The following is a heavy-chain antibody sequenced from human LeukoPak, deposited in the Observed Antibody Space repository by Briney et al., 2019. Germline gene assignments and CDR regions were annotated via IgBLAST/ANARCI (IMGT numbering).Heavy chain of an antibody. CDR3: ARILVEPAANYYYSYGMDV. Sequence: GGSLRLSCAASGFTFSDYNMNWVRQAPGKGLEWVSSISSSATYIYYADSVKGRFTISRDNAKTSLSLQMNSLRAEDTAVYYCARILVEPAANYYYSYGMDVWGQGTTVTVSS. D-gene: IGHD2-2*01. CDR1: GFTFSDYN. J-gene: IGHJ6*02. CDR2: ISSSATYI. V-gene: IGHV3-21*06.